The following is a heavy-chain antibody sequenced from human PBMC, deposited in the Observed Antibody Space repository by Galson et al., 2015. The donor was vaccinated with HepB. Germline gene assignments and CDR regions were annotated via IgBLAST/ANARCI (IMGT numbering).Heavy chain of an antibody. CDR1: GYTFTSYG. Sequence: SVKVSCKASGYTFTSYGISWVRQAPGQGLEWMGWISAYNGNTNYAQKLQGRVTMTTDTSTSTAYMELRSLRSDDTAVYYCARGVFFVRYPTTAAPRNTDAFEIWGQGTMVTVSS. D-gene: IGHD6-6*01. V-gene: IGHV1-18*01. CDR2: ISAYNGNT. CDR3: ARGVFFVRYPTTAAPRNTDAFEI. J-gene: IGHJ3*02.